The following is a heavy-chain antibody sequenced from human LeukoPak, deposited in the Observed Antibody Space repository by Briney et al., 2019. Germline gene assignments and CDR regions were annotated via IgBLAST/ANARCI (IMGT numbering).Heavy chain of an antibody. CDR2: IIPIFGTA. J-gene: IGHJ4*02. V-gene: IGHV1-69*05. CDR1: GGTFSSYA. CDR3: AIDTRGSFDY. D-gene: IGHD3-10*01. Sequence: ASVTVSCTASGGTFSSYAISWVRQAPGQGREWMGGIIPIFGTANYAQKFEGRVTITTDESTSTAYMELSSLRSEDTAVYYCAIDTRGSFDYWGQGTLVTVSS.